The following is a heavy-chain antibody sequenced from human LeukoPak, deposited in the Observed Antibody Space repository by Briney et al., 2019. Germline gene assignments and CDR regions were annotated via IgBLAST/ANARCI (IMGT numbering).Heavy chain of an antibody. CDR3: AKLYNSGSYFGY. CDR2: FYYSRST. V-gene: IGHV4-39*01. D-gene: IGHD3-10*01. J-gene: IGHJ4*02. Sequence: SETLSLTCTVSGGSVSSSSDYWGWIRQPPGKGLEWIGSFYYSRSTYYNPALKSRVTISVDTSKNQFSLKLSSVTAADTAVYYCAKLYNSGSYFGYWGQGTLVTVSS. CDR1: GGSVSSSSDY.